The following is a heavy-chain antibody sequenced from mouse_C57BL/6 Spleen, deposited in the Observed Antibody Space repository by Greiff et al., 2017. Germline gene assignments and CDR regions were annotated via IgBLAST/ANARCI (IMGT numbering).Heavy chain of an antibody. CDR3: ARFGGNYDYFDY. CDR2: IDPSDSYT. Sequence: VQLQQPGAELVMPGASVKLSCKASGYTFTSYWMHWVKQRPGQGLEWIGEIDPSDSYTNYNQKFKGKSTLTVDKSSSTAYMQLSSLTSEDSAVYYCARFGGNYDYFDYWGQGTTLTVSS. V-gene: IGHV1-69*01. J-gene: IGHJ2*01. D-gene: IGHD1-1*01. CDR1: GYTFTSYW.